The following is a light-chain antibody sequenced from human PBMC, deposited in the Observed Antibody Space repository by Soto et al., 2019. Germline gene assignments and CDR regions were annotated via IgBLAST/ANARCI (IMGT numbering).Light chain of an antibody. Sequence: EIVMTQSPDPLSVSAGERSTLSCRASQSVSSNLAWYQQKPGQAPRLLIYGASTRATGIPARFSGSGSGTEFTLTISSLQSEDFAVYYCQQYNNWWTFCQGTKVDIK. CDR1: QSVSSN. J-gene: IGKJ1*01. CDR3: QQYNNWWT. CDR2: GAS. V-gene: IGKV3-15*01.